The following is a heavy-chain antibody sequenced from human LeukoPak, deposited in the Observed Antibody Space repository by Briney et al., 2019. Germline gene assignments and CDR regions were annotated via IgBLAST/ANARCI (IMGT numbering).Heavy chain of an antibody. CDR3: AREVAAAGRAFDI. J-gene: IGHJ3*02. CDR2: TRNKANSYTT. CDR1: GFTFSDHY. V-gene: IGHV3-72*01. D-gene: IGHD6-13*01. Sequence: PGGSLRLSCAASGFTFSDHYMDWVRQAPGKGVEWFGRTRNKANSYTTEYAASVKGRFTISRDDSKNSLYLQMNSLKTEDTAVYYCAREVAAAGRAFDIWGQGTMVTVSS.